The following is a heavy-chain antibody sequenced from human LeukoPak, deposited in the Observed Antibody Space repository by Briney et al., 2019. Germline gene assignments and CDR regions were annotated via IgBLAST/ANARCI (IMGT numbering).Heavy chain of an antibody. Sequence: GESLKISCKGSGYSFTSYWIGWMRQMPGKGLEWMGIIYPGDSDTRYSPSFQGQVTISADKSIGTAYLQWSSLKASDTAMYYCASPGPTAYSYGFFWGQGTLVTVSS. J-gene: IGHJ4*02. CDR2: IYPGDSDT. CDR1: GYSFTSYW. V-gene: IGHV5-51*01. D-gene: IGHD5-18*01. CDR3: ASPGPTAYSYGFF.